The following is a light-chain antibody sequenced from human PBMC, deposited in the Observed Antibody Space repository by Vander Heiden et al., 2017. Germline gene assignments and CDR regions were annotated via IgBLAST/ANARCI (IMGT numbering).Light chain of an antibody. Sequence: QSVLTQPPSASATPGQRVTISCSGSSSNIGENDVYGYQHHQGTAPELLIYNNKQRHSGVADRVSGSKSGTAASLAISRLRSEDEAHDYYTAWDDSLSGPVFGGGTKLTVL. V-gene: IGLV1-47*02. J-gene: IGLJ3*02. CDR1: SSNIGEND. CDR2: NNK. CDR3: TAWDDSLSGPV.